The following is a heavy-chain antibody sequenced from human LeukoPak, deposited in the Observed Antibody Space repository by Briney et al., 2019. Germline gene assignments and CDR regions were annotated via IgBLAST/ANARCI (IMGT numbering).Heavy chain of an antibody. CDR3: ARDWYNNSDAFDI. CDR2: ISGPGRST. J-gene: IGHJ3*02. D-gene: IGHD4-11*01. Sequence: GGSLRLSCAASGFTFSSYWMSWVRQAPGKGLEWVSGISGPGRSTYYADYVKGRFTISRDNSKDTLYLQMHSLRAEDTAVYYCARDWYNNSDAFDIWGQGTMVTVSS. CDR1: GFTFSSYW. V-gene: IGHV3-23*01.